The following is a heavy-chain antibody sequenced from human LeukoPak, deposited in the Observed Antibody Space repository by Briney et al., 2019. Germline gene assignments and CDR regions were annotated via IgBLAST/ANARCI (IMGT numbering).Heavy chain of an antibody. CDR1: GVTLSSYA. D-gene: IGHD3-3*01. Sequence: GGSLRLSCTASGVTLSSYAMSWVRQAPGKGLEWVSAISGSGGSTYYADSVKGRFTISRDNSKNTLYLQMNSLRAEDTAVYYCATLLEWLLFPFDYWGQGTLVTVSS. CDR2: ISGSGGST. J-gene: IGHJ4*02. CDR3: ATLLEWLLFPFDY. V-gene: IGHV3-23*01.